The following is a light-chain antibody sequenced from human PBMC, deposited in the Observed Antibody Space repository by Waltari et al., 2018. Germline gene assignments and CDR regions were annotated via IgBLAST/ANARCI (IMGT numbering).Light chain of an antibody. CDR2: EVT. Sequence: QSVLTQPPSASGSPGQSVTIPCTGPTTALGVYNHVSWYQQHPGKAPKPLIYEVTERPSGVPDRFSGSKSGNTASLTVSGLQGEDEADYYCASFAGSNNLFGGGTKLTVL. CDR3: ASFAGSNNL. J-gene: IGLJ2*01. V-gene: IGLV2-8*01. CDR1: TTALGVYNH.